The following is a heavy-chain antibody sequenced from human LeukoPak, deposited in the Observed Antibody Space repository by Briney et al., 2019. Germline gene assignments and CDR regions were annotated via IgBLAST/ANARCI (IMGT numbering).Heavy chain of an antibody. V-gene: IGHV3-53*01. J-gene: IGHJ3*02. CDR3: ARGYSYGLFSYAFDI. D-gene: IGHD5-18*01. Sequence: PGGSLRLSCAASGFTFSSNYMSWVRQAPGKGLEGVSVIYSGGSTYYSDSVKGRFTISRDNSKNPLYLQMNSLRAEDTAVYYCARGYSYGLFSYAFDIWGQGTMVTVSS. CDR1: GFTFSSNY. CDR2: IYSGGST.